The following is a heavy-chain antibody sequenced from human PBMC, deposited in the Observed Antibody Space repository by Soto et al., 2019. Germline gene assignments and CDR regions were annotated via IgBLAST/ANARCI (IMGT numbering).Heavy chain of an antibody. Sequence: PSETLSLTCTVSGGSISSYYWSWIRQPPGKGLEWIGYIYYSGSTNYNPSLKSRVTISVDTSKNQFSLKLTSVTAADTAVYYCARINGYSNVYNLAHWGKGTLVTVSS. CDR2: IYYSGST. D-gene: IGHD5-18*01. V-gene: IGHV4-59*01. J-gene: IGHJ4*02. CDR1: GGSISSYY. CDR3: ARINGYSNVYNLAH.